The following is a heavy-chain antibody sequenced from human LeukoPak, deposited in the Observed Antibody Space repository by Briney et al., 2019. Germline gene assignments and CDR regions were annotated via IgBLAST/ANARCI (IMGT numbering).Heavy chain of an antibody. CDR2: IYYSGST. J-gene: IGHJ5*02. Sequence: SETLSLICTVSGGSISSGGYYWSWIRQHPGKGLEWIGYIYYSGSTYYNPSLKSRVTISVDTSKNQFSLKLSSVTAADTAVYYCARDRYRDRQWLHKGNFWFDPWGQGTLVTVSS. CDR1: GGSISSGGYY. CDR3: ARDRYRDRQWLHKGNFWFDP. V-gene: IGHV4-31*03. D-gene: IGHD5-12*01.